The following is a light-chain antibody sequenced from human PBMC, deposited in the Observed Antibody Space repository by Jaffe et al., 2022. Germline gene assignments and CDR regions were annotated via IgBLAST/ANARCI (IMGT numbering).Light chain of an antibody. Sequence: EIILTQSPGTLSLSPGERATLSCRASQSDGNTFLTWYQQKPGQSPRLLIYGASSRATGIPDRFSGSGSGTESTLTISRLEPEDSAVYFCQHYGSRPPWEITFGQGTRLEIK. CDR2: GAS. CDR1: QSDGNTF. J-gene: IGKJ5*01. V-gene: IGKV3-20*01. CDR3: QHYGSRPPWEIT.